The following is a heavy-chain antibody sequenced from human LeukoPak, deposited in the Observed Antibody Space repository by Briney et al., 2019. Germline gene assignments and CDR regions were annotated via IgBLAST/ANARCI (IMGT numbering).Heavy chain of an antibody. Sequence: PGGSLRLSCAASGFTFSSYAMSWVRQAPGKGLEWVSAISGSGGSTYYADSVKGRFTISRDNSKNTLYLQMSSLRAEDTAVYYCARGRSSGYYEDYWGQGTLVTVSS. V-gene: IGHV3-23*01. CDR1: GFTFSSYA. J-gene: IGHJ4*02. CDR3: ARGRSSGYYEDY. D-gene: IGHD3-22*01. CDR2: ISGSGGST.